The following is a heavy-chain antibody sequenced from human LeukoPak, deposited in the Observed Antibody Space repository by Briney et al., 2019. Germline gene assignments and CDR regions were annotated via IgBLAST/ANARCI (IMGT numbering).Heavy chain of an antibody. Sequence: SETLSLTCAVSGGSISSTTYYWAWIRQPPGKGLEWIGSIYYTGRTHYIPSLKSRVTISLDTSKNQFSLSLSSVTAADTAVYYCATQVAGGPLDYWGQGTLVTVSS. CDR1: GGSISSTTYY. J-gene: IGHJ4*02. CDR2: IYYTGRT. V-gene: IGHV4-39*01. CDR3: ATQVAGGPLDY. D-gene: IGHD6-19*01.